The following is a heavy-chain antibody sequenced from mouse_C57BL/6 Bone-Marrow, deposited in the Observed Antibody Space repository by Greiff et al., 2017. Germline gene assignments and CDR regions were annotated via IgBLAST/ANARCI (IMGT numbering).Heavy chain of an antibody. CDR2: INPCSGYT. CDR3: AHYGPGAD. D-gene: IGHD1-1*01. Sequence: QVQLQQSGAELARPGASVTMSCKASGYTFTSYTMHWVKQRPGQGLEWIGYINPCSGYTKYNQKFTDKATLPADKSSSTAYIQLSSLTSENSAVYYGAHYGPGADWGQGTLVTVSA. CDR1: GYTFTSYT. V-gene: IGHV1-4*01. J-gene: IGHJ3*01.